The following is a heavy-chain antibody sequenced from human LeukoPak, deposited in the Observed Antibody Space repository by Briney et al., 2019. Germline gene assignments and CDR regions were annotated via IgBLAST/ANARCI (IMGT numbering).Heavy chain of an antibody. CDR1: GGSIISSDYH. D-gene: IGHD3-3*01. J-gene: IGHJ5*02. V-gene: IGHV4-39*07. Sequence: SETLSLTCTVSGGSIISSDYHWGWVRQPPGKGLEWIGTISYSGNTDYNPSLRSRVTISVDTSKNQFSLKLSSVTAADTAVYYCARIITIFGVPKRGWFDPWGQGTLVTVSS. CDR3: ARIITIFGVPKRGWFDP. CDR2: ISYSGNT.